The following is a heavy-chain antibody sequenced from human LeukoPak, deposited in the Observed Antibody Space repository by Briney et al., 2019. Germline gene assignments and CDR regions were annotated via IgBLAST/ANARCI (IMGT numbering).Heavy chain of an antibody. D-gene: IGHD1-26*01. J-gene: IGHJ6*02. V-gene: IGHV3-30*03. CDR2: VSFDSYNE. CDR1: GFTFSKYG. Sequence: PGGSLRLSCAASGFTFSKYGMHWVRQAPGKGLEWVAVVSFDSYNEFYGDSVKGRFTISRDSSKNMVVLQMDSLRPEDTAVYFCVKGKWEDNHYYFGLDVWGQGTTVTVAS. CDR3: VKGKWEDNHYYFGLDV.